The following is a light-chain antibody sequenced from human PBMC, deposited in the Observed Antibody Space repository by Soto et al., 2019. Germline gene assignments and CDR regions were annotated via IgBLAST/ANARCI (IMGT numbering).Light chain of an antibody. CDR3: CSYAGSSSVL. Sequence: QSALTQPRSVSGSPGQSVTISCTGTSSDVAGYDYVSWYQQHPGEAPKLIIYDVSKRPSGVPNRFSGSKSGSTASLTISGLQAEDEADYYCCSYAGSSSVLFGGGTQLTVL. V-gene: IGLV2-11*01. J-gene: IGLJ2*01. CDR1: SSDVAGYDY. CDR2: DVS.